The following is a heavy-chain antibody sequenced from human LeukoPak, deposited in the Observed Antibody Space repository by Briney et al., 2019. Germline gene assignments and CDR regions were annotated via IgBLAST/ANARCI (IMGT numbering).Heavy chain of an antibody. Sequence: SETLSLTCTVSGGSISSYYWSWIRQPPGKGLEWIGYIYYSGSTNYNPSLKSRVTISVDTSKNQFSLKLRSVTAADTAVYYCARRITMVRGVITADAFDIWGQGTMVTVSS. CDR1: GGSISSYY. J-gene: IGHJ3*02. V-gene: IGHV4-59*08. CDR2: IYYSGST. CDR3: ARRITMVRGVITADAFDI. D-gene: IGHD3-10*01.